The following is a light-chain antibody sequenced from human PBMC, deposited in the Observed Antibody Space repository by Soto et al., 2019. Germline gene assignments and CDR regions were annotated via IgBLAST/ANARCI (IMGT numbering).Light chain of an antibody. CDR3: QQRSKWPIT. J-gene: IGKJ5*01. CDR1: QSVNRN. CDR2: DAS. Sequence: IVLTQSPASLSLSPGDRATLSCRASQSVNRNLAWYQQKPGQAPKFLIYDASNRATGIPARFSGSGSGTEFTLTISSLQSEDFAVYYCQQRSKWPITFGQGTRLEIK. V-gene: IGKV3-11*01.